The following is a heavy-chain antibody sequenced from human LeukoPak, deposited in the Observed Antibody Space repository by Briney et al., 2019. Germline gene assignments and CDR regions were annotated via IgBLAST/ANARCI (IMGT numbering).Heavy chain of an antibody. D-gene: IGHD6-19*01. CDR3: ARDRGYSSGWYYFDY. Sequence: GGSLRLSCAASGSTFSSYAMHWVRQAPGKGLEWVAVISYDGSNKYYADSVKGRFTISRDNSKNTLYLQMNSLRAEDTAVYYCARDRGYSSGWYYFDYWGQGTLVTVSS. CDR1: GSTFSSYA. V-gene: IGHV3-30-3*01. J-gene: IGHJ4*02. CDR2: ISYDGSNK.